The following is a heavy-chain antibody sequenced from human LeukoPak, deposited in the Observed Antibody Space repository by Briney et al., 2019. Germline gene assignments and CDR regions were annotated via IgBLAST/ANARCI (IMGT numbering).Heavy chain of an antibody. CDR2: ISWNSGSI. CDR3: AKESGPAGDDAFDI. V-gene: IGHV3-9*01. Sequence: GGSLRLSCAASGFTFSSYAMSWVRQAPGKGLEWVSGISWNSGSIGYADSVKGRFTISGDNAKNSLYLQMNSLRAEDTALYYCAKESGPAGDDAFDIWGQGTMVTVSS. D-gene: IGHD6-13*01. CDR1: GFTFSSYA. J-gene: IGHJ3*02.